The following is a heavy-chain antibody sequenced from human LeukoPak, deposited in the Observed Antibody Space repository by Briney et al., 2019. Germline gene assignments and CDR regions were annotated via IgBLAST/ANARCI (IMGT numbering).Heavy chain of an antibody. CDR3: ARGTGGYYGYYYYYMDV. J-gene: IGHJ6*03. Sequence: NPSETLSLTCTVSGGSISSSSYYWGWIRQPPGKGLEWIGYIYYSGSTNYNPSLKSRVTISVDTSKNQFSLKLSSVTAADTAVYYCARGTGGYYGYYYYYMDVWGKGTTVTISS. D-gene: IGHD3-10*01. CDR1: GGSISSSSYY. CDR2: IYYSGST. V-gene: IGHV4-61*05.